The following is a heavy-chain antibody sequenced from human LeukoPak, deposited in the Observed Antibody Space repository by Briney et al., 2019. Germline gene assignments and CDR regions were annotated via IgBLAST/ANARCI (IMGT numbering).Heavy chain of an antibody. D-gene: IGHD6-13*01. CDR1: GVSISSGSYY. CDR2: IYTSGST. CDR3: ARDKGYSSSWGYYYYGMDV. J-gene: IGHJ6*02. V-gene: IGHV4-61*02. Sequence: KSSETLSLTCTVSGVSISSGSYYWSWIRQPAGKGLEWIGRIYTSGSTNYNPSLKSRVTISVDTSKNQFSLKLSSVTAADTAVYYCARDKGYSSSWGYYYYGMDVWGQGTTVTVSS.